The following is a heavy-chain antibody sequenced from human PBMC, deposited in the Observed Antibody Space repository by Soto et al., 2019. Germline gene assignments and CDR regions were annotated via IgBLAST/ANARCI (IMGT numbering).Heavy chain of an antibody. V-gene: IGHV3-23*01. J-gene: IGHJ4*02. Sequence: GGSQRLPCAASGVSFRSYAMSWVRQAKGKGLEWVSAISGSGGSTYYADSVKGRFTISRDNSKITLYLQMNSLRAEDTAVFYCAKEPFYYDSSGYFYDYWGQGTLVTVSS. CDR3: AKEPFYYDSSGYFYDY. D-gene: IGHD3-22*01. CDR2: ISGSGGST. CDR1: GVSFRSYA.